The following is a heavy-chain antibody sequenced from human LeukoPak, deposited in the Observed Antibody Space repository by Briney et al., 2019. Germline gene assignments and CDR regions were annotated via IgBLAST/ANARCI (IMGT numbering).Heavy chain of an antibody. CDR2: IDLVVAHA. CDR3: VSAVRGTTFFGQ. CDR1: GYSITTYW. Sequence: GESLQISCKGSGYSITTYWIGWVRQMPRKGLEWLGLIDLVVAHASHSPSSFQGQVPIAADKSINSAYLHWSSLPASDSAMYYCVSAVRGTTFFGQWGQEILVTVSS. V-gene: IGHV5-51*01. D-gene: IGHD2/OR15-2a*01. J-gene: IGHJ4*02.